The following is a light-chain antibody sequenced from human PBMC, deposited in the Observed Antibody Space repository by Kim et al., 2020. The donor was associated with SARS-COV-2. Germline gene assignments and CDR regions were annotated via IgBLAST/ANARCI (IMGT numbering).Light chain of an antibody. CDR1: INNVGYQG. V-gene: IGLV10-54*04. CDR2: RNN. J-gene: IGLJ3*02. CDR3: SAWDNSLGDCV. Sequence: QAGLTQPPSVSKGLRQTATLTCTGNINNVGYQGAAWLQQHQGHPPKLLSYRNNKRPSGISERFSASRSGNTASLTITDLQPEDEADYYCSAWDNSLGDCVFGGGTQLTVL.